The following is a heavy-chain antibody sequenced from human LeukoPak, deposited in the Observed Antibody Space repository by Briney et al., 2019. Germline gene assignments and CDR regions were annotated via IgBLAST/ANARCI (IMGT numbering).Heavy chain of an antibody. V-gene: IGHV4-59*01. CDR1: GGSISSYY. D-gene: IGHD3-22*01. Sequence: PSETLSLTCTVSGGSISSYYWSWIRQSPGKGLEWIGYVYYTGSTNYNPSLKSRVTISIDTSKNQFSLKLNSVTAADTAVYYCAREVPDSSGYYFHYWGQGTLVAVSS. J-gene: IGHJ4*02. CDR2: VYYTGST. CDR3: AREVPDSSGYYFHY.